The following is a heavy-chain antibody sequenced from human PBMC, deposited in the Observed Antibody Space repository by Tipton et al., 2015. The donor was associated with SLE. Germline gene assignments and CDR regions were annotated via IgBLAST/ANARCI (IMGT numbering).Heavy chain of an antibody. Sequence: LRLSCTVSGASISSYYWSWIRQPPGKGLEWIGYIYYSGSTIHNPSLKSRVTMSVDTSKNQFSLKLSSVTAADTAVYYCARSWSGRREFDYWGPGTLVTVSS. CDR1: GASISSYY. D-gene: IGHD1-26*01. CDR3: ARSWSGRREFDY. J-gene: IGHJ4*02. CDR2: IYYSGST. V-gene: IGHV4-59*08.